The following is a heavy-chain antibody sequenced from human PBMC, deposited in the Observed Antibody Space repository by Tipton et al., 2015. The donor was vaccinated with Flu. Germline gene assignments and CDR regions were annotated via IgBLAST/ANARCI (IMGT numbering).Heavy chain of an antibody. CDR2: TYYRSKWYN. CDR1: GDSLSSNRAA. Sequence: TLSLTCAISGDSLSSNRAAWTWIRQSPSRGLERLGRTYYRSKWYNDYAESVEGRITINPDTSKNQFSLLLNSVTPEDTAAYYCVRVTGGERTYDIWGQGTMVAVSS. J-gene: IGHJ3*02. D-gene: IGHD3-16*01. CDR3: VRVTGGERTYDI. V-gene: IGHV6-1*01.